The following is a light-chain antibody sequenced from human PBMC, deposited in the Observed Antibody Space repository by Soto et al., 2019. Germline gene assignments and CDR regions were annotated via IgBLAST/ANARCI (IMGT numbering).Light chain of an antibody. CDR2: ENN. CDR1: SSNIGNNY. CDR3: GTWDSSLSAGGV. V-gene: IGLV1-51*02. Sequence: QSVLTQPPSMSAAPGQKVTISCSGSSSNIGNNYVSWYQQLPGTAPKLLIYENNKRPSGIPDRFSGSKSGTSATLGITGLQTGDEADYYCGTWDSSLSAGGVFGGGTKVTVL. J-gene: IGLJ2*01.